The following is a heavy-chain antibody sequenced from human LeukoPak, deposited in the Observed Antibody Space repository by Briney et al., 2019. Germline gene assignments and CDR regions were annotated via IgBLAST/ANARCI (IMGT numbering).Heavy chain of an antibody. Sequence: GGSLRLSCAASGLTFSNYAMSWVRQAPGKGLEWVSGISGSGGYTYYADSVKGRFTISRDNSKNTLYLQMNSLRAEDTAIYYCAKDPYYDFWRGYYYFDYWGQGTLVTVSS. D-gene: IGHD3-3*01. CDR1: GLTFSNYA. CDR2: ISGSGGYT. V-gene: IGHV3-23*01. J-gene: IGHJ4*02. CDR3: AKDPYYDFWRGYYYFDY.